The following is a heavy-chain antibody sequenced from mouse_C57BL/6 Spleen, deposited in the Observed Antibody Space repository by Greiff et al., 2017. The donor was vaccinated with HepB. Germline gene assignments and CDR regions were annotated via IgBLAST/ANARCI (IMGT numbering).Heavy chain of an antibody. CDR3: ARPRDYGSGDFDY. V-gene: IGHV5-6*01. D-gene: IGHD1-1*01. J-gene: IGHJ2*01. Sequence: EVKLVESGGDLVKPGGSLKLSCAASGFTFSSYGMSWVRQTPDKRLEWVATISSGGSYTYYPDSVKGRFTISRDNAKNTLYLQMSSLKSEDTAMYYCARPRDYGSGDFDYWGQGTTLTVSS. CDR1: GFTFSSYG. CDR2: ISSGGSYT.